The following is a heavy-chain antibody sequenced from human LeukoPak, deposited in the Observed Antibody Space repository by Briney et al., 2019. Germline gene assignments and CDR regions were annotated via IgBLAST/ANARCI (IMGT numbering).Heavy chain of an antibody. CDR2: IWYDGSNK. V-gene: IGHV3-33*01. CDR3: AREPYRRAPNYYYYGMDV. CDR1: GFTFSSYG. D-gene: IGHD1-14*01. Sequence: GGSPRLSCAASGFTFSSYGMHWVRQAPGKGLEWVAVIWYDGSNKYYADSVKGRFTISRDNSKNTLYLQMNSLRAEDTAVYYCAREPYRRAPNYYYYGMDVWGQGATVTVTS. J-gene: IGHJ6*02.